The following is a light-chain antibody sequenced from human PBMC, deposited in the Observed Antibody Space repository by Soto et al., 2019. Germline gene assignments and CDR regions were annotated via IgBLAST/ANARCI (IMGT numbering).Light chain of an antibody. CDR3: QTWGPGYVV. CDR1: SGHSSYA. Sequence: QPVLTQSPSASASLGASVKLTYTLSSGHSSYAIAWHQQQPEKGPRYLMKLNSDGSHSKGDGIPDRFSGSSSGAERYLTIPSLQSEDEADYYCQTWGPGYVVFGGGTKLTVL. CDR2: LNSDGSH. V-gene: IGLV4-69*01. J-gene: IGLJ2*01.